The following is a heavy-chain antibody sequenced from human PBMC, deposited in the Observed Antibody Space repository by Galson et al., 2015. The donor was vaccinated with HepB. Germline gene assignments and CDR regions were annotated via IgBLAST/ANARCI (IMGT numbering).Heavy chain of an antibody. D-gene: IGHD1-14*01. Sequence: SLRLSCAASGFTVSSNYMSWVRQAPGKGLEWVSFIYSGGSTYYADSVKGRFTISRDNSKNTLYLQMNSLRAEDTAVYYCARDDRSGYYYYGMDVWGQGTTVTVSS. CDR2: IYSGGST. CDR1: GFTVSSNY. CDR3: ARDDRSGYYYYGMDV. V-gene: IGHV3-66*02. J-gene: IGHJ6*02.